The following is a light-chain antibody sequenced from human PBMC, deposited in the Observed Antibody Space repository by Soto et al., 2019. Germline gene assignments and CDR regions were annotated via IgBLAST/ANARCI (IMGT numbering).Light chain of an antibody. CDR1: SSNIGAGYD. CDR3: QSYDSSLSGWEV. Sequence: QSVLTQPPSVSGAPGQRVTISCTGSSSNIGAGYDVHWYQRLPGTAPKLLIYGNSNRPSGVPHRFSGSKSGTSASLAITGLQAEDEADYHCQSYDSSLSGWEVFGGGTKLTVL. CDR2: GNS. V-gene: IGLV1-40*01. J-gene: IGLJ3*02.